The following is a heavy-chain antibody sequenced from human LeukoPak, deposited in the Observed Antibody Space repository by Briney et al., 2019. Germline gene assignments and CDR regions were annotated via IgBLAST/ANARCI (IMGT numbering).Heavy chain of an antibody. D-gene: IGHD1-7*01. CDR2: IIPIFGTA. CDR1: GGTFSSYA. CDR3: ARDQAGTTDYYYYYMDV. J-gene: IGHJ6*03. V-gene: IGHV1-69*13. Sequence: ASVKVSCKASGGTFSSYAISWVRQAPGQGLEWMGGIIPIFGTANYAQKFQGRVTITADESTSTAYMELSSLRSEDTAVYYCARDQAGTTDYYYYYMDVWGKGTTVTVSS.